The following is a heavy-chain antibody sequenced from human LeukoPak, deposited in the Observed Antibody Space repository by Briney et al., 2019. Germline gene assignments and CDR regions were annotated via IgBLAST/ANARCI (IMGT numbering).Heavy chain of an antibody. D-gene: IGHD2-21*02. Sequence: TGGSLRLSCAASGFTFSSYSMSWVRQAPGKGLEWVAVISYDGSNKYYADSVKGRFTISRDNSKNTLYLQMNSLRAEDTAVYYCAKRGAYCGGDCYQGFDYWGQGTLVTVSS. CDR1: GFTFSSYS. V-gene: IGHV3-30*18. CDR3: AKRGAYCGGDCYQGFDY. J-gene: IGHJ4*02. CDR2: ISYDGSNK.